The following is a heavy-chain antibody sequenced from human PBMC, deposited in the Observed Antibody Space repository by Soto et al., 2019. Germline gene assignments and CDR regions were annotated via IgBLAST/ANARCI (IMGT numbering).Heavy chain of an antibody. CDR2: IWYDGSKK. Sequence: QVQLVESGGGVVQPGRPRSLPVVAPGSPFSGHPRPGARKAPGKGLEWVAVIWYDGSKKYYADSVKGRFTVARDDSKNTLYLQMNSLRVEDTAVYYCARDPGYSNYDFDYWGQGTLVTVSP. V-gene: IGHV3-33*01. CDR3: ARDPGYSNYDFDY. CDR1: GSPFSGHP. D-gene: IGHD5-12*01. J-gene: IGHJ4*02.